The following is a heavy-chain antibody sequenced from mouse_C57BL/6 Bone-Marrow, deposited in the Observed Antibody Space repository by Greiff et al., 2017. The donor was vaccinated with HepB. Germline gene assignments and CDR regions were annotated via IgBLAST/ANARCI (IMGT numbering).Heavy chain of an antibody. J-gene: IGHJ2*01. Sequence: QVQLQQPGAELVRPGSSVKLSCKASGYTFTSYWMDWVKQRPGQGLEWIGNIYPSDSETHYNQKFKDKATLTVDKSSSTAYMQLSSLTSEDSAVYYCARGETAQATFDYWGQGTTLTVSS. V-gene: IGHV1-61*01. D-gene: IGHD3-2*02. CDR2: IYPSDSET. CDR3: ARGETAQATFDY. CDR1: GYTFTSYW.